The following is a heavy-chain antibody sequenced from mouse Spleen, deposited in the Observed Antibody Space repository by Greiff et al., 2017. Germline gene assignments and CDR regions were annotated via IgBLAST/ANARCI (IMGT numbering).Heavy chain of an antibody. J-gene: IGHJ2*01. Sequence: QVQLQQSGAELVRPGASVKLSCKASGYTFTDYYINWVKQRPGQGLEWIARIYPGSGNTYYNEKFKGKATLTAEKSSSTAYMQLSSLTSEDSAVYFCARRGGNYVDYFDYWGQGITLTVSS. V-gene: IGHV1-76*01. CDR2: IYPGSGNT. CDR3: ARRGGNYVDYFDY. D-gene: IGHD2-1*01. CDR1: GYTFTDYY.